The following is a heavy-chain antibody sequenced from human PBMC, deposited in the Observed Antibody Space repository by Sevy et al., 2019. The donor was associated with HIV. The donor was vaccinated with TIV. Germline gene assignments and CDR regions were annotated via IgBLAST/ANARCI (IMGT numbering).Heavy chain of an antibody. Sequence: GGSLRLSCAASGFTFSNYWMGWVRQAPGKGLEWVANIKQDGSEKNYVDSVKGRFTISRDNAKNSLYLQMNSLRAEDTAVYYCARDTGIPFDYWGQGTLVTVSS. J-gene: IGHJ4*02. V-gene: IGHV3-7*01. D-gene: IGHD5-18*01. CDR1: GFTFSNYW. CDR3: ARDTGIPFDY. CDR2: IKQDGSEK.